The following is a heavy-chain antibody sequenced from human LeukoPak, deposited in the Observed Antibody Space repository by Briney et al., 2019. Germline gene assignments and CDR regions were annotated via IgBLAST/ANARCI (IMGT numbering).Heavy chain of an antibody. D-gene: IGHD4-17*01. CDR3: ARVLSTTVTTANY. Sequence: GESLKISCAASGFTFSSYAMSWVRQAPGKGLEWVSAISGSGGSTYYADSVKGRFTISRDNSKNTLYLQMNSLRAEDTAVYYCARVLSTTVTTANYWGQGTLVTVSS. V-gene: IGHV3-23*01. J-gene: IGHJ4*02. CDR2: ISGSGGST. CDR1: GFTFSSYA.